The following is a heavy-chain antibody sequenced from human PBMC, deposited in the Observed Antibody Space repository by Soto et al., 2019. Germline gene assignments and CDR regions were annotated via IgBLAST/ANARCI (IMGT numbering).Heavy chain of an antibody. J-gene: IGHJ4*02. V-gene: IGHV3-48*02. CDR2: ISSSGSVT. Sequence: GGSLRLSCAASGFTFTSFTMSWVRQAPGKGLEWVSYISSSGSVTYYADAVKGRFTISRDNAKNSLYLQMDSLRDEDTAVYYWARDYWAYNGYDVWGQGTLVTVSS. D-gene: IGHD5-12*01. CDR3: ARDYWAYNGYDV. CDR1: GFTFTSFT.